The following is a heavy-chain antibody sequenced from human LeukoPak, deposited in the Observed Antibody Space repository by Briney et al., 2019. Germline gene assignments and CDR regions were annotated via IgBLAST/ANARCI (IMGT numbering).Heavy chain of an antibody. CDR1: GGSISSGGYY. CDR2: IYYSGST. D-gene: IGHD3-10*01. J-gene: IGHJ6*02. V-gene: IGHV4-31*03. Sequence: PSQTLSLTCTVSGGSISSGGYYWSWIRQHPGKGLEWIGYIYYSGSTYYNPSLKSRVTISVDTSKNQFSLKLSSVTAADTAVYYCARLGNVWFGELSYGMDVWGQGTTVTVSS. CDR3: ARLGNVWFGELSYGMDV.